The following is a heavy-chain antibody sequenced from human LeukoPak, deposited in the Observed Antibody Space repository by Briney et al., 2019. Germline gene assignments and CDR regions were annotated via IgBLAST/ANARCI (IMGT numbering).Heavy chain of an antibody. CDR2: ISSSGGST. CDR3: TPYCSGGSCYFPNFDY. V-gene: IGHV3-23*01. J-gene: IGHJ4*02. D-gene: IGHD2-15*01. Sequence: GGSLRLSCAASGFTFSSYAMSWVRQAPGKGLEWVAAISSSGGSTYYADSVMGRFTISRDNAKTPLYLQMNSLRAEDTAVYYCTPYCSGGSCYFPNFDYWGQGTLVTVSS. CDR1: GFTFSSYA.